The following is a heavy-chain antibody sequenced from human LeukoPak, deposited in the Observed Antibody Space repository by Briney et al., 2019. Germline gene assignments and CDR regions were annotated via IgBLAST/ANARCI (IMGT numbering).Heavy chain of an antibody. J-gene: IGHJ3*02. CDR3: ARVRPDDAFDI. CDR1: GGSISSGGYY. Sequence: SETLSLTCTVSGGSISSGGYYWSWIRQHPGKGLEWIGYIYYSGSTHYNPSLKSRVIISVDTSKNQFSLKLSSVTAADTAVYYCARVRPDDAFDIWGQGTMVTVSS. V-gene: IGHV4-31*03. D-gene: IGHD6-25*01. CDR2: IYYSGST.